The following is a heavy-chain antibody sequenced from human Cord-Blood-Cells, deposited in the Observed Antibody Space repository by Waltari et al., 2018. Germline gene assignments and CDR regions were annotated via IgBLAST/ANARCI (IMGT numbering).Heavy chain of an antibody. D-gene: IGHD7-27*01. J-gene: IGHJ3*02. Sequence: QVQLVESGGGVVQPGRSLRLSCAASGFTFSSYAMHWVRQAPGKGLEWVAVISYDGSNKYYADSMKGRFTISRDNSKNTLYLQMNSLRAEDTAVYYCARGNWDDAFDIWGQGTMVTVSS. CDR2: ISYDGSNK. CDR1: GFTFSSYA. V-gene: IGHV3-30-3*01. CDR3: ARGNWDDAFDI.